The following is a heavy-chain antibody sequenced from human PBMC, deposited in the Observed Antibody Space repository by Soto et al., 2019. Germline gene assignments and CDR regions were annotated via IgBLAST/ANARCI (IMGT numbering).Heavy chain of an antibody. D-gene: IGHD2-15*01. CDR3: SRGTYYPQGSGLHADY. CDR1: GFTFNDYA. J-gene: IGHJ4*02. CDR2: ISSDGHHQ. V-gene: IGHV3-30*03. Sequence: QPGGSLRLSCATSGFTFNDYAMYWVRQAPGQGLEWVAMISSDGHHQFYVGNLRGRFTVSRDNSKNTLFLQMNSLRPEDTAVYYCSRGTYYPQGSGLHADYWGPGTVVTVSS.